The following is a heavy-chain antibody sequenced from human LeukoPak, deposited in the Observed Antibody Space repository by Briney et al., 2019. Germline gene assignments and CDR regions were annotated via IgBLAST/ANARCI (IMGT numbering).Heavy chain of an antibody. D-gene: IGHD1-26*01. J-gene: IGHJ4*02. CDR3: AGVRGSYSVDY. Sequence: GGSLRLSCAASGFTFSDYYMSWIRQAPGKGLEWVSYISSSSGTTTHYADSVKGRFTISRDNAKNSLHLQMNSLRAEDTAVYYCAGVRGSYSVDYWGQGTLVTVSS. CDR1: GFTFSDYY. V-gene: IGHV3-11*04. CDR2: ISSSSGTTT.